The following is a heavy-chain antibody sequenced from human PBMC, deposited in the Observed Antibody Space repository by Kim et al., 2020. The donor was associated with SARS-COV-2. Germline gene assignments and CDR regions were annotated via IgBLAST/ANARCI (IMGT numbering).Heavy chain of an antibody. CDR3: AKDGASDWGSLDDYGDYQGDSYYGMDV. CDR1: GFTFDDYA. D-gene: IGHD4-17*01. CDR2: ISWNSGSI. Sequence: GGSLRLSCAASGFTFDDYAMHWVRQAPGKGLEWVSGISWNSGSIGYADSVKGRFTISRDNAKNSLYLQMNSLRAEDTALYYCAKDGASDWGSLDDYGDYQGDSYYGMDVWGQGTTVTVSS. J-gene: IGHJ6*02. V-gene: IGHV3-9*01.